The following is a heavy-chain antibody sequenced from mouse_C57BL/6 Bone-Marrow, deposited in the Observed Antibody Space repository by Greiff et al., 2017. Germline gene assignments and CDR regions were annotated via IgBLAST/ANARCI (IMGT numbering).Heavy chain of an antibody. D-gene: IGHD1-1*01. V-gene: IGHV1-64*01. CDR1: GYTFTSYW. J-gene: IGHJ2*01. Sequence: VQLQQPGAELVKPGASVKLSCKASGYTFTSYWMHWVKQRPGQGLEWIGMIHPNSGSTNYNEKFKSKATLTVDKSSSTAYMQLSSLTSEDSAVYYWARLYYGSSPYYFDYWGQGTTLTVSS. CDR3: ARLYYGSSPYYFDY. CDR2: IHPNSGST.